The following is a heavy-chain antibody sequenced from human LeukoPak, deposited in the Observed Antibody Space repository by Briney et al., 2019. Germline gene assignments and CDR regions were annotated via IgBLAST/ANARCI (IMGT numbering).Heavy chain of an antibody. D-gene: IGHD3-10*01. J-gene: IGHJ4*02. CDR2: IYHSGST. CDR3: ARDPQELITMVRGVLDY. Sequence: SETLSLTCTVSGYSISSGYYWGWIRQPPGKGLEWIGSIYHSGSTYYNPSLRSRVTISVDKSKNQFSLKLSSVTAADTAVYYCARDPQELITMVRGVLDYWGQGTLVTVSS. CDR1: GYSISSGYY. V-gene: IGHV4-38-2*02.